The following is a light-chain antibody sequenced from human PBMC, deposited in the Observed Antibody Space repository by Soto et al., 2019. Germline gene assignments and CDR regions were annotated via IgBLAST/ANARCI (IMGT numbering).Light chain of an antibody. Sequence: ALTQPRSVSGSPGQSVTISCTGTSSDVGAYNYVSWYQQHPGKAPKFMIYDVSKRPSGVPDRFSGSKSGNTASLTISGLQAEDEADYYCCSYAGTYSYDFGTGTKVTVL. CDR3: CSYAGTYSYD. CDR2: DVS. CDR1: SSDVGAYNY. V-gene: IGLV2-11*01. J-gene: IGLJ1*01.